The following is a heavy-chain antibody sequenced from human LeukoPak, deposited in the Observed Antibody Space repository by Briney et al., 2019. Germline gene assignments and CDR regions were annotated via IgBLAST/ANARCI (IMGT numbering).Heavy chain of an antibody. CDR2: INSDGSNT. CDR1: GFTFSSYW. V-gene: IGHV3-74*01. Sequence: PGGSLRLSCAVSGFTFSSYWMHWVRQAPGKGLVWVSRINSDGSNTNYADSVRGRFTISRDNAKNTLYLQMNSLSAEDTDVYYCASLNVPATPHWGEGTLVTVSS. J-gene: IGHJ4*02. CDR3: ASLNVPATPH. D-gene: IGHD2-15*01.